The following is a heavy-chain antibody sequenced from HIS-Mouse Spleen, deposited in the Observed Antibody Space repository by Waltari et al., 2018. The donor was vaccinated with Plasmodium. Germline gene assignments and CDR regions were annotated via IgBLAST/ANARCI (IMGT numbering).Heavy chain of an antibody. D-gene: IGHD6-6*01. CDR2: IYSGGSK. Sequence: EVQLVESGGGLIQPGGSLRLSCAASGFTVSSNYMSWVRQAPGKGLEWFSVIYSGGSKYYADSVKGRFTISRDNSKNTLYLQMNSLRAEDTAVYYCARGMKSSSSAFDIWGQGTMVTVSS. CDR3: ARGMKSSSSAFDI. CDR1: GFTVSSNY. J-gene: IGHJ3*02. V-gene: IGHV3-53*01.